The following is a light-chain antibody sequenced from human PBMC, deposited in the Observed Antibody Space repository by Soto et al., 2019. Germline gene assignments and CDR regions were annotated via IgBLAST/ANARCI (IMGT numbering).Light chain of an antibody. CDR2: GAS. V-gene: IGKV3-20*01. J-gene: IGKJ5*01. CDR3: QHHGGSPIT. CDR1: QSVYSKY. Sequence: EIRLTQSPGTLSLSPGESATLSCRASQSVYSKYLAWYQQKPGQAPRLLIYGASSRASGIPDRFSGSGSGTDFTLTISRLEPEDFAVYYCQHHGGSPITFGQGTRLEIK.